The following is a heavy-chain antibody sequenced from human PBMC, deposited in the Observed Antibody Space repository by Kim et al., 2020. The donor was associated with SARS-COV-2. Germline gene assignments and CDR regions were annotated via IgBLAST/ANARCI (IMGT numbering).Heavy chain of an antibody. Sequence: YADSVRGRFTISRDKSKNTLYLQMNSLRAEDTAVYYCAKDGSGWYGDFQHWGQGTLVTVSS. J-gene: IGHJ1*01. CDR3: AKDGSGWYGDFQH. V-gene: IGHV3-23*01. D-gene: IGHD6-19*01.